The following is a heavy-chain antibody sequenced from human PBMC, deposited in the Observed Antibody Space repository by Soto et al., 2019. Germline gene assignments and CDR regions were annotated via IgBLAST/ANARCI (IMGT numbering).Heavy chain of an antibody. CDR1: GFTFSSYA. V-gene: IGHV3-23*01. CDR3: ASIAAAVRQNHDY. CDR2: ISGSGGST. J-gene: IGHJ4*02. D-gene: IGHD6-13*01. Sequence: EVQLLESGGGLVQPGGSLRLSCAASGFTFSSYAMSWVRQAPGKGLEWVSAISGSGGSTYYADSVKGRFTISRDNSKNTLYLQMNSMRAEDTAVYYCASIAAAVRQNHDYWGQGTLVTVSS.